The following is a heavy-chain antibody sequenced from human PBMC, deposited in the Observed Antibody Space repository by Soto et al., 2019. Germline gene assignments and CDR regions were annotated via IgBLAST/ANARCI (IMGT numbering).Heavy chain of an antibody. CDR2: ISQTGAT. J-gene: IGHJ5*02. D-gene: IGHD3-10*01. V-gene: IGHV4-30-2*01. Sequence: SETLSLTCAVSGGSISSGNSYSWAWIRQPPGRGLEWIGSISQTGATSYNPSLKSRVSVSLDKSKNQFSLRLSSVTAADMAVYYCARAVSPYFGTWFDPWGQGTLVTVSS. CDR1: GGSISSGNSYS. CDR3: ARAVSPYFGTWFDP.